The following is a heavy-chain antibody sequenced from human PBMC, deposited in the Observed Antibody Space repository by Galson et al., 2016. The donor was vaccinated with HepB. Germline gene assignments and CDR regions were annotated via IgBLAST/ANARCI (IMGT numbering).Heavy chain of an antibody. CDR3: ASSVRGSGSPPGGY. D-gene: IGHD3-10*01. V-gene: IGHV3-74*01. CDR1: GFTFSTYW. J-gene: IGHJ4*02. CDR2: INSDGSSK. Sequence: SLRLSCAASGFTFSTYWMHWVRQAPGKGLVCVSRINSDGSSKGFADSVKGRFTISRDNAKNTLYLQMNSLRAEDTAVYYCASSVRGSGSPPGGYWGQGTLVTVSS.